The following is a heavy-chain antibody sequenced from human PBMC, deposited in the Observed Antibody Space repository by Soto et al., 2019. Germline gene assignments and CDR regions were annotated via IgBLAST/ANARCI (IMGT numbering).Heavy chain of an antibody. Sequence: QVQLQQWGAGLLTPSETLSLTCAVYGGSFSGYYWSWIRQPPGKGLEWIGEINHSGSTNYNPSLKSRVTISVDTSKNQFSLKLSSVTAADTAVYYCASLNIGAAAGSHVDYWGQGTLVTVSS. J-gene: IGHJ4*02. CDR1: GGSFSGYY. CDR3: ASLNIGAAAGSHVDY. D-gene: IGHD6-13*01. CDR2: INHSGST. V-gene: IGHV4-34*01.